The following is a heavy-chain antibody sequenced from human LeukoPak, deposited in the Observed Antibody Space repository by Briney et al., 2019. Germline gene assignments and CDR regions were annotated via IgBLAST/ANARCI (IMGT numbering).Heavy chain of an antibody. CDR2: IYYSGST. CDR1: GGSISSSSYY. V-gene: IGHV4-39*01. J-gene: IGHJ4*02. CDR3: ARRSSSWYSKIDS. D-gene: IGHD6-13*01. Sequence: PSETLSLTCTVSGGSISSSSYYWGWIRQPPGKGLEWIANIYYSGSTYYNPSLKSRVTISEDTSKNQFSLKLSSVTAADTAVYYCARRSSSWYSKIDSWGQGTLVTVSS.